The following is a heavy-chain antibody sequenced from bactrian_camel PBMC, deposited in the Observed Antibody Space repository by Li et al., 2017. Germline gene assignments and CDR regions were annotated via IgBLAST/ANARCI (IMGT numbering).Heavy chain of an antibody. J-gene: IGHJ4*01. Sequence: HVQLVESGGGLMQPGGSLRLSCAASGFTFNNYAMTWVRQAPEKGLEWVASINMDGSSTFYADSLKGRFTISRDNAKNTLYLQLNNLKTEDTAMYYCAKDRSNWGTDYNYWGQGTQVTVS. CDR3: AKDRSNWGTDYNY. CDR2: INMDGSST. CDR1: GFTFNNYA. D-gene: IGHD2*01. V-gene: IGHV3S1*01.